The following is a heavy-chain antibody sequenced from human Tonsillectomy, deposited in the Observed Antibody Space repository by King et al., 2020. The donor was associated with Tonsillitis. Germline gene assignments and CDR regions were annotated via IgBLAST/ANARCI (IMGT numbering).Heavy chain of an antibody. J-gene: IGHJ6*02. CDR1: GFTFSNAW. D-gene: IGHD3-3*01. Sequence: VQLVESGGGLVKPGGSLRLSCAASGFTFSNAWMSWVRQAPGKGLEWVGRIKSKTDGGTTDYAAPVKGRFTISRDDSKNTLYLQMNSLKTEDTAVYYCPTDLTYYDFWSGYFPGSYYYYYGMDVWGQGTTVTVSS. CDR3: PTDLTYYDFWSGYFPGSYYYYYGMDV. V-gene: IGHV3-15*01. CDR2: IKSKTDGGTT.